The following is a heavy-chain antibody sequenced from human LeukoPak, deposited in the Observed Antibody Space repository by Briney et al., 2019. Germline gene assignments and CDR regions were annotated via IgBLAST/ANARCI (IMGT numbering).Heavy chain of an antibody. Sequence: GASVKVFCKASGYTFTSYYMHWVRQAPGQGLEWMGIINPSGGSTSYAQKFQGRVTMTRDTSTSTVYMELSSLRSEDTAVYYCARSGIAAAGTRPDDFDYWGQGTLVTVSS. CDR3: ARSGIAAAGTRPDDFDY. CDR2: INPSGGST. V-gene: IGHV1-46*01. D-gene: IGHD6-13*01. J-gene: IGHJ4*02. CDR1: GYTFTSYY.